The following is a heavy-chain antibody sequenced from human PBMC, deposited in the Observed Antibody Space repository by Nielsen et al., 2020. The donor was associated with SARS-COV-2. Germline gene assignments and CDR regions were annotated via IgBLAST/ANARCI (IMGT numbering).Heavy chain of an antibody. Sequence: GESLKISCAASGFTFSGSAMHWVRQASGKGLEWVGRIRSKANSYATAYAASVKGRFTISRDDSKNTAYLQMNSLKTEDTAVYYCTRGPYSSSWYGFDYWGQGTLVTVSS. J-gene: IGHJ4*02. CDR1: GFTFSGSA. CDR3: TRGPYSSSWYGFDY. D-gene: IGHD6-13*01. CDR2: IRSKANSYAT. V-gene: IGHV3-73*01.